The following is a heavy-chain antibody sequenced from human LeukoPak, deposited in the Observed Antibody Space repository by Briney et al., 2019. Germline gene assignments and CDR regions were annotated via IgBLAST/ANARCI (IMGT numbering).Heavy chain of an antibody. CDR2: ISSSSSTI. CDR3: ARDFRGARGFSSY. V-gene: IGHV3-48*04. Sequence: GGSLRLSCAASGFTFSSYSMNWVRQAPGKGLEWVSYISSSSSTIYYADSVKGRFTISRDNAKNSLYLQMNSLRAEDTAVYYCARDFRGARGFSSYWGQGTLVTVSS. CDR1: GFTFSSYS. D-gene: IGHD3-10*01. J-gene: IGHJ4*02.